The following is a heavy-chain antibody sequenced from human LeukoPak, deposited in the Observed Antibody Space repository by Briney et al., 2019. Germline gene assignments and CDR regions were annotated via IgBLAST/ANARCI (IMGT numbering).Heavy chain of an antibody. V-gene: IGHV4-30-4*08. CDR2: IYYSGST. D-gene: IGHD3-3*01. CDR1: GGSISSGDYY. Sequence: PSETLSLTCTDSGGSISSGDYYWSWIRQPPGKGLEWIGYIYYSGSTYYNPSLKSRVTISVDTSKNQFSLKLSSVTAADTAVYYCARESYYDFWSGPTTYFDYWGQGTLVTVSS. J-gene: IGHJ4*02. CDR3: ARESYYDFWSGPTTYFDY.